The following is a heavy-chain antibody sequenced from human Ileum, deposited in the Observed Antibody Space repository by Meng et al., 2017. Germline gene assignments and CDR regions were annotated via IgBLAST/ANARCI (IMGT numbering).Heavy chain of an antibody. CDR3: ARHGGYYQGF. D-gene: IGHD4-23*01. V-gene: IGHV4-4*02. CDR1: SGSITSDTY. CDR2: ISHSGST. J-gene: IGHJ4*02. Sequence: QGPLPESGPGLVKPSGTLSLTCAVFSGSITSDTYWSWVRLPPGKGLEWIGQISHSGSTFYNPSLKSRVTMSVDKSKSQFSLMLTSVTAADTAVYYCARHGGYYQGFWGQGTLVTVSS.